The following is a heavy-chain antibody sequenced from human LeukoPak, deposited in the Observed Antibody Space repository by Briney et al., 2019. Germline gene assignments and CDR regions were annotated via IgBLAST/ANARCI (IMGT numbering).Heavy chain of an antibody. Sequence: SETLSLTCAVYGGSFSGYYWSWIRQPPGKGLEWIGEINHSGSTNYNPSLKSRVTISVDTSKNQFSLKLSSVTAADTAVYYCARHYYGSGSYDLDWFDPWGQGTLVTVSS. D-gene: IGHD3-10*01. V-gene: IGHV4-34*01. CDR1: GGSFSGYY. CDR3: ARHYYGSGSYDLDWFDP. J-gene: IGHJ5*02. CDR2: INHSGST.